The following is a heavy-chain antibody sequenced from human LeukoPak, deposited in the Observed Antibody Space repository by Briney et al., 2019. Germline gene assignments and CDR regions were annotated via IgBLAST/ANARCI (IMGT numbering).Heavy chain of an antibody. CDR1: GFTVSSNY. CDR2: IYSGGST. Sequence: GGSLRLSCAASGFTVSSNYMSWVRQAPGKGLEWVSVIYSGGSTYYADSVKGRFTISRDNSKNTLYLQMNSLRAEDTAVYYCARAHDYGDYVGLVRYYYGMDVWGQGTTVTVSS. V-gene: IGHV3-53*01. D-gene: IGHD4-17*01. J-gene: IGHJ6*02. CDR3: ARAHDYGDYVGLVRYYYGMDV.